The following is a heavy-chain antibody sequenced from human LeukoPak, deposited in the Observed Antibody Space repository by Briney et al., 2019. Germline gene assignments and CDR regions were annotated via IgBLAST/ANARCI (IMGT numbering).Heavy chain of an antibody. J-gene: IGHJ4*02. CDR2: ISYDGSNK. CDR3: VRGPEFLEWLLFDY. D-gene: IGHD3-3*01. Sequence: PGGSLRLSCAATGFTFSRYYMSWVRQAPGKGLEWVAVISYDGSNKYYADSVKGRFTISRDNSKNTLYLQMNSLSPEDTAVYYCVRGPEFLEWLLFDYWGQGTLVTVSS. V-gene: IGHV3-30-3*01. CDR1: GFTFSRYY.